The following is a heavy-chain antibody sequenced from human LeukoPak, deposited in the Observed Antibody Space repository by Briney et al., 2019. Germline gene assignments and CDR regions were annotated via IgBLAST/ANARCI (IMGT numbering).Heavy chain of an antibody. D-gene: IGHD2-21*01. CDR2: SSPIFGTA. J-gene: IGHJ4*02. V-gene: IGHV1-69*06. Sequence: GASVKVSCKASGGTFSNYAISWGRQAPGQGLEWVGGSSPIFGTANYAQKFRGRVTITADKSTRTAYMELSSLRSEDTAVYYCARDTDSRDPPHFDYWGQGTLVTVSS. CDR1: GGTFSNYA. CDR3: ARDTDSRDPPHFDY.